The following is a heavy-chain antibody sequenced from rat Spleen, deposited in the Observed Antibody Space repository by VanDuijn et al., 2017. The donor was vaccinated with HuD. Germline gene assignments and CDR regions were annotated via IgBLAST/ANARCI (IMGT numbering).Heavy chain of an antibody. CDR3: VRVPYYFSGDPNFMDA. Sequence: QVQLKESGPGLVQPSQTLSLTCTVAGFSLTSYNVHWVRQPTGKGLEWMGVIWTGGSTDYNSALKSRLSISRDTSKSQVFLKMSSLQAEDTATYYCVRVPYYFSGDPNFMDAWGQGVSVTVSS. J-gene: IGHJ4*01. D-gene: IGHD1-1*01. V-gene: IGHV2-30*01. CDR2: IWTGGST. CDR1: GFSLTSYN.